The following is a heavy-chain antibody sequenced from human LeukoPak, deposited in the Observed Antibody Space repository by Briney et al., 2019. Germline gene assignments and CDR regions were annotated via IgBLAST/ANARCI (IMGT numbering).Heavy chain of an antibody. V-gene: IGHV4-59*01. D-gene: IGHD3-10*01. CDR1: GGSISSYY. Sequence: SETLSLTCTVSGGSISSYYWSWIRQPPGKGLEWIGYIYYSGSTNYNPSLKSRVTISVDTSKNQFSLKLSSVTAVDTAVYYCAREALYYGSGSYYPHFDYWGQGTLVTVSS. CDR2: IYYSGST. CDR3: AREALYYGSGSYYPHFDY. J-gene: IGHJ4*02.